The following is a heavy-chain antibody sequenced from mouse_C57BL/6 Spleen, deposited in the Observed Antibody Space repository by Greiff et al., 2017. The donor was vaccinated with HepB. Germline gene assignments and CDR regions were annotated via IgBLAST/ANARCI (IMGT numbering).Heavy chain of an antibody. CDR3: ARAVGSYWYFDV. J-gene: IGHJ1*03. D-gene: IGHD2-14*01. CDR2: ISDGGSYT. CDR1: GFTFSSYA. Sequence: DVKLQESGGGLVKPGGSLKLSCAASGFTFSSYAMSWVRQTPEKRLEWVATISDGGSYTYYPDNVKGRFTISRDNAKNNLYLQMSHLKSEDTAMYYCARAVGSYWYFDVWGTGTTVTVSS. V-gene: IGHV5-4*03.